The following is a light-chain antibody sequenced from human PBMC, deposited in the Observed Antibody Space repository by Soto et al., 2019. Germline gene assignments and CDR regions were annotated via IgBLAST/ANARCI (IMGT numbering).Light chain of an antibody. Sequence: EIVLTQSPGTLSLSPGERATLSCRASQNVGSYLAWYQQKPGQAPRLLIYDASNRATGIQARFSGSGSGTDFTLTIRSLEPEDFAVYYCKQYGSSPWTFGQGTKVDI. V-gene: IGKV3-20*01. CDR2: DAS. J-gene: IGKJ1*01. CDR3: KQYGSSPWT. CDR1: QNVGSY.